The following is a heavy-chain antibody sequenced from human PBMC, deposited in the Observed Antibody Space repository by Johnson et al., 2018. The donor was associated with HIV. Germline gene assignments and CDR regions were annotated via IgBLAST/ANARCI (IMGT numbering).Heavy chain of an antibody. Sequence: QVQLVESGGGVVQPGTSLRLSCAASRFTFRSYGMHWVRQAPGKGLEWVAFISYDGSNNSYADSVKGRFTISRDNSKNTLYLQMNSLRAEDTAVYYCAKDQYRKLTTVAGIWGQGTMVTVSS. V-gene: IGHV3-30*19. CDR3: AKDQYRKLTTVAGI. CDR2: ISYDGSNN. J-gene: IGHJ3*02. CDR1: RFTFRSYG. D-gene: IGHD4-17*01.